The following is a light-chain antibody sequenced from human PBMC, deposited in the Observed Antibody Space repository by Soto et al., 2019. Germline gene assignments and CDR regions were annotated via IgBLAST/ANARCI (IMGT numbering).Light chain of an antibody. J-gene: IGLJ1*01. CDR2: DNS. Sequence: QSVLTQPPSVSGAPGQRVTISCTGSSSNIGTGYDVHWYQQIPGTAPKLLIYDNSKRPSGVPDRFSGSKSDTSASLAITGLEAEDEADYYCQSYDSSLSGYVFGTGTKVTVL. CDR1: SSNIGTGYD. V-gene: IGLV1-40*01. CDR3: QSYDSSLSGYV.